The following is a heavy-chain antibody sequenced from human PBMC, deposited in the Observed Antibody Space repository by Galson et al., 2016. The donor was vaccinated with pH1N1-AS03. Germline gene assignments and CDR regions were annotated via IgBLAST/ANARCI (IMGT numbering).Heavy chain of an antibody. CDR1: GFTFSDNW. J-gene: IGHJ4*02. Sequence: SLRLSCAASGFTFSDNWMHWVRQAPGKGLEWVYRIISNGSGTNYADSVKGRFTTSRDNARNTLYLQMNSLRAEDTAVYYCAKYYRVSYIDSWGQGTLVTVSS. CDR3: AKYYRVSYIDS. D-gene: IGHD3-16*01. CDR2: IISNGSGT. V-gene: IGHV3-74*01.